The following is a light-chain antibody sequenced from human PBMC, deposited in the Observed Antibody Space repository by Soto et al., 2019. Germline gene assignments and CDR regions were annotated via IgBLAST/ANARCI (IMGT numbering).Light chain of an antibody. CDR3: QQYGSSPPWT. CDR2: GAS. CDR1: QSVSSSY. Sequence: EIVVTQSPGSLSLSQGERATLSCRASQSVSSSYLGWYQQKPGQAPRLLIYGASSRATGIPDRFSGSGSGTDFTLTISRLEPEDFAVYYCQQYGSSPPWTFGQGTKVDIK. J-gene: IGKJ1*01. V-gene: IGKV3-20*01.